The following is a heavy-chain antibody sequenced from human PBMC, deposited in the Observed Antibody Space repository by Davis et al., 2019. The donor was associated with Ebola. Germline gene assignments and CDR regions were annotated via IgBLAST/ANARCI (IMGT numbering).Heavy chain of an antibody. CDR2: IYPGDSDT. V-gene: IGHV5-51*01. CDR1: GYSFTSYW. J-gene: IGHJ5*02. D-gene: IGHD2-15*01. Sequence: GESLKISCKGSGYSFTSYWIGWVRQTPGKGLEWMGIIYPGDSDTRYSPSFQGQVTISADKSISTAYLQWSSLKASDTAMYYCARRDCSGGSCYYSLWFDPWGQGTLVTVSS. CDR3: ARRDCSGGSCYYSLWFDP.